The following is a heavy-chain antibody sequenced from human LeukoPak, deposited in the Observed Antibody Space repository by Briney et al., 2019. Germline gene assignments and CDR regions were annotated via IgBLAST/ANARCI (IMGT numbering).Heavy chain of an antibody. CDR1: GYTFTSHG. CDR3: ARDYVTLRWFDP. D-gene: IGHD2-21*02. V-gene: IGHV1-18*01. J-gene: IGHJ5*02. CDR2: ISAYNGNT. Sequence: TSVKVSCKASGYTFTSHGISWVRQAPGQGLEWMGWISAYNGNTNYAQKFQGRVTITADKSTSTAYMELSSLRSEDTAVYYCARDYVTLRWFDPWGQGTLVTVSS.